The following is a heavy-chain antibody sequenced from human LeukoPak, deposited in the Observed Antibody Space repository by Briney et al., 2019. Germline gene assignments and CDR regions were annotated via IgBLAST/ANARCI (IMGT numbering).Heavy chain of an antibody. CDR2: IRYDGSNK. D-gene: IGHD3-10*01. Sequence: PGGSLRLSCAASGFTFSSYGMHWVRQAPGKGLEWVAFIRYDGSNKYYVDSVKGRFTISRDNSKNTLYLQMNSLRAEHTAVYYCAKLPAGFGELLSRTYFDYWGQRTLVTVSS. J-gene: IGHJ4*02. V-gene: IGHV3-30*02. CDR3: AKLPAGFGELLSRTYFDY. CDR1: GFTFSSYG.